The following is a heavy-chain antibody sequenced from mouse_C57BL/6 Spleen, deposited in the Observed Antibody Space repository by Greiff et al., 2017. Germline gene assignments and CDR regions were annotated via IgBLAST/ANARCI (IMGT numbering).Heavy chain of an antibody. Sequence: VQLQQSGAELARPGASVKMSCKASGYTFTSYTMHWVKQRPGQGLEWIGYINPSSGYTKYNQKFKDKATLTADKSSSTAYMQLSSLTSEDSAVYYCAREGSNFAMDYWGQGTSVTVSS. J-gene: IGHJ4*01. D-gene: IGHD2-5*01. CDR3: AREGSNFAMDY. V-gene: IGHV1-4*01. CDR1: GYTFTSYT. CDR2: INPSSGYT.